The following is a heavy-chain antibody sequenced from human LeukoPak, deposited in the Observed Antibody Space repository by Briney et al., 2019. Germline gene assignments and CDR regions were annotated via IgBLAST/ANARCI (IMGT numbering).Heavy chain of an antibody. D-gene: IGHD5-18*01. CDR1: GFTFSSYS. CDR2: ISSSSSYI. V-gene: IGHV3-21*01. J-gene: IGHJ4*02. CDR3: AKAGYAYSYGYYFDY. Sequence: PGGSLRLSCAASGFTFSSYSMNWVRQAPGKGLEWVSSISSSSSYIYYADSVKGRFTISRDNAKNSLYLQMNSLRAEDTAVYYCAKAGYAYSYGYYFDYWGQGTLVTVSS.